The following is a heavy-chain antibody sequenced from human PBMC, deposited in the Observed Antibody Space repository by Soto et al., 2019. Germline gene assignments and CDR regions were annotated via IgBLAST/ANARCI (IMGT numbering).Heavy chain of an antibody. CDR3: ARRYGVYFDY. CDR2: IYYSGST. Sequence: QVQLQESGPGLVKPSETLSLTCTVSGGSISSYYWSWIRQPPGKGLEWIGYIYYSGSTNYNPSLXSRAXIXVDTSKNQFSLKLSSVTAADTAVYYCARRYGVYFDYWGQGTLVTVSS. D-gene: IGHD4-17*01. V-gene: IGHV4-59*08. J-gene: IGHJ4*02. CDR1: GGSISSYY.